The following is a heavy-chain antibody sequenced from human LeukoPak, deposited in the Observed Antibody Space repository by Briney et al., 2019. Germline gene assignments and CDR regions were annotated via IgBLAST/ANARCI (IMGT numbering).Heavy chain of an antibody. CDR1: GGSISSGGYS. CDR3: ARDTVRGYDFWSGYRYGMDV. Sequence: SETLSLTCAVSGGSISSGGYSWSWIRQPPGKGLEWIGEINHSGSTNYNPSLKSRVTISVDTSKNQFSLKLSSVTAADTAVYYCARDTVRGYDFWSGYRYGMDVWGQGTTVTVSS. CDR2: INHSGST. D-gene: IGHD3-3*01. J-gene: IGHJ6*02. V-gene: IGHV4-34*01.